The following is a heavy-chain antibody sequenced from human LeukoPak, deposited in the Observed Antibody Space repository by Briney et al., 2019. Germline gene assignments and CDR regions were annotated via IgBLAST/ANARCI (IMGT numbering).Heavy chain of an antibody. CDR2: INTNTGNP. CDR1: GGTFSSYA. Sequence: ASVKVSCKASGGTFSSYAISWVRQAPGQGLEWMGWINTNTGNPTYAQGFTGRFVFSLDTSVSTAYLQISSLKAEDTAVYYCARGGYDILTGYHRYYYYGMDVWGQGTTVTVSS. V-gene: IGHV7-4-1*02. D-gene: IGHD3-9*01. J-gene: IGHJ6*02. CDR3: ARGGYDILTGYHRYYYYGMDV.